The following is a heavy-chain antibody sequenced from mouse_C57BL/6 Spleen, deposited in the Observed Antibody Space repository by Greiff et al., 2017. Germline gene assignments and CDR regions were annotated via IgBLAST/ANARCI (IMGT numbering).Heavy chain of an antibody. Sequence: EVQLQQSGPELVKPGASVKISCKASGYTFTDYYMNWVKQSHGKSLEWIGDINPNNGGTSYNQKFKGKATLTVDKSSSTAYMELRSLTSEDSAVYYCAREGFIKDYAMDYWGQGTSVTVSS. V-gene: IGHV1-26*01. CDR1: GYTFTDYY. CDR3: AREGFIKDYAMDY. D-gene: IGHD1-1*01. J-gene: IGHJ4*01. CDR2: INPNNGGT.